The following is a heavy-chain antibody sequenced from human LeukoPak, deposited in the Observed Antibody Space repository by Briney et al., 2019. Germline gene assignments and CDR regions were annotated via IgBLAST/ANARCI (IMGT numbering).Heavy chain of an antibody. Sequence: PWASVKVSCKASGYTFTNYAMHWVRLAPGQGLEWMGWISAYNGNTNYAQKLQGRVTMTTDTSTSTAYMELRSLRSDDTAVYYCARLGAAAETYYYDSSGYYFDYWGQGTLVTVSS. CDR2: ISAYNGNT. CDR3: ARLGAAAETYYYDSSGYYFDY. V-gene: IGHV1-18*01. CDR1: GYTFTNYA. D-gene: IGHD3-22*01. J-gene: IGHJ4*02.